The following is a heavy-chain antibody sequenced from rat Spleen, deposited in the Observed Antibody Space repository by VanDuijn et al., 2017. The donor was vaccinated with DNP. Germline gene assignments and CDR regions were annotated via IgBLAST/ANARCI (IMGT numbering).Heavy chain of an antibody. D-gene: IGHD4-1*01. CDR3: ASGFGWFAY. J-gene: IGHJ3*01. V-gene: IGHV5S23*01. CDR2: ITTGGDIT. Sequence: EVQLVESGGRLVQPGNSLKLSCAASGFTFSDYAMAWVRQSPKKGLEWVASITTGGDITYYPDSVKGRFTVSRDHAKNTLYLRLNSLRSEDTATYYCASGFGWFAYWGQGTLVTVSS. CDR1: GFTFSDYA.